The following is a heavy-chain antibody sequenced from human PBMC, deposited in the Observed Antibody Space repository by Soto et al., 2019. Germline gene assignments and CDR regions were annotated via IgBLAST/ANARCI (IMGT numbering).Heavy chain of an antibody. CDR2: IWYDGSNK. V-gene: IGHV3-33*01. CDR1: GFTFSSYG. J-gene: IGHJ4*02. CDR3: AGDRLLGYGGGGSCSRHFDY. D-gene: IGHD2-15*01. Sequence: QVQLVESGGGVVQPGRSLRLSCAASGFTFSSYGMHWVRQAPGKGLEWVAVIWYDGSNKYYADSVKGRFTISRDNTKNRLYVDPNRWRAGESAVYSWAGDRLLGYGGGGSCSRHFDYWGQGTLVTVSS.